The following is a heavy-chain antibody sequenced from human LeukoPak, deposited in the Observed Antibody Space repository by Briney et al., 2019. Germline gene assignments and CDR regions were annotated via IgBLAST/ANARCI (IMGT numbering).Heavy chain of an antibody. Sequence: SVKVSCKASGGIFSSYAISWVRQAPGQGLEWMGGIIPIFGTANYAQKFQGRVTITADKSTSTAYMELSSLRSEDTAVYYCARDTVGTTGSNWFDPWGQGTLVTVSS. J-gene: IGHJ5*02. V-gene: IGHV1-69*06. CDR3: ARDTVGTTGSNWFDP. CDR1: GGIFSSYA. CDR2: IIPIFGTA. D-gene: IGHD1-1*01.